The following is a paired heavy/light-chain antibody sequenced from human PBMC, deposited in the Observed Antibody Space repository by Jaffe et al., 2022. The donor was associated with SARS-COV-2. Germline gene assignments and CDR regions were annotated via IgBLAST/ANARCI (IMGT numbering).Heavy chain of an antibody. V-gene: IGHV1-69*06. CDR3: VRDPGRTSPHWFDP. CDR1: GGTFSNYA. Sequence: QVQLVQSGAEVKKPGSSVKVSCKASGGTFSNYAISWVRQAPGQGLEWMGAIVPSFGTSNYAQKFQGRVEITADRSTNTAYMELSSLTSEDTAMYYCVRDPGRTSPHWFDPWGQGTLLTVSS. CDR2: IVPSFGTS. J-gene: IGHJ5*02. D-gene: IGHD2-2*01.
Light chain of an antibody. V-gene: IGLV2-11*01. CDR2: DVN. Sequence: QSALTQPRSVSGSPGQSVTISCTGTSSDVGGYTYVSWYQQHPGKAPKLIIYDVNKRPSGVPDRFSGSKSGSTAALTISGLQTDDEADYYCCSYAGIYTFNYVFGTGTKVTVL. J-gene: IGLJ1*01. CDR1: SSDVGGYTY. CDR3: CSYAGIYTFNYV.